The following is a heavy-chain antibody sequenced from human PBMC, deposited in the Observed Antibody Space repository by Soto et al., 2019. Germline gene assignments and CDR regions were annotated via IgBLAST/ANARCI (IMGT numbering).Heavy chain of an antibody. CDR3: ARESGELLCNFYY. V-gene: IGHV3-21*06. CDR2: ISRITNYI. J-gene: IGHJ4*02. Sequence: GGSLRLSCAASGFTFTRYSMNWVHQAPGRSLEWVSSISRITNYIYCGDSMRGRLTIARENAKNLLCVDLNSLRAEDTAVYCWARESGELLCNFYYWGPVTLVVFSS. CDR1: GFTFTRYS. D-gene: IGHD3-10*01.